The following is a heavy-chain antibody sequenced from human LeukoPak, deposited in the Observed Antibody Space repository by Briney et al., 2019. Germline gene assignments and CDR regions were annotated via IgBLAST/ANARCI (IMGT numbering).Heavy chain of an antibody. CDR3: ARLRFHDY. J-gene: IGHJ4*02. CDR1: GYTFTGYY. CDR2: INPKSGGT. V-gene: IGHV1-2*06. D-gene: IGHD2-15*01. Sequence: ASVKVSCKASGYTFTGYYMHWVRQAPRQGLEWMGRINPKSGGTNYAQKFQGRVTMTRDTSISTAYMELSRLRSDDTAVYYSARLRFHDYWGQGTLVTVSS.